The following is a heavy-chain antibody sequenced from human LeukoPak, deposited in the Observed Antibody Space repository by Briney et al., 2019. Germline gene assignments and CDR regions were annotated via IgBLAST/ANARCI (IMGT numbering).Heavy chain of an antibody. V-gene: IGHV1-2*02. Sequence: ASVKVSCKASGYTFTSYGISWVRQAPGQGLEWMGWINPNSGGTNYAQKFQGRVTMTRDTSISTAYMELSRLRSDDTAVYYCARADRIVVVPAALRLHYGMDVWGQGTTVTVSS. CDR3: ARADRIVVVPAALRLHYGMDV. CDR1: GYTFTSYG. J-gene: IGHJ6*02. CDR2: INPNSGGT. D-gene: IGHD2-2*01.